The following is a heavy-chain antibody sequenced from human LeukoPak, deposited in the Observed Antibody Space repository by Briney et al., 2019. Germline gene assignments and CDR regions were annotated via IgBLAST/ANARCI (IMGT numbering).Heavy chain of an antibody. Sequence: GGSLGLSCAASGFTFSSYSMNWVRQAPGKYYADSVKGRFTISRDNAKNSLYLQMNSLRAEDTAVYYCARDEVTGIPASGDYWGQGTLVTVSS. D-gene: IGHD2-21*01. CDR1: GFTFSSYS. CDR3: ARDEVTGIPASGDY. J-gene: IGHJ4*02. V-gene: IGHV3-48*01.